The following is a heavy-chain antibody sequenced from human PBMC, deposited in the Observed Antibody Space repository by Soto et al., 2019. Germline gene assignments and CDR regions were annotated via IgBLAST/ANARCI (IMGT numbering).Heavy chain of an antibody. CDR3: ASLRRVPDYYYYYGMDV. CDR2: IYYSGST. Sequence: QLQLQESGPGLVKPSETLSLTCTVSGGSISSSSYYWGWIRQPPGKGLEWIGSIYYSGSTYYNPSLKSRVTISVDTSKNQFSLKLSSVTAADTAVYYCASLRRVPDYYYYYGMDVWGQGTTVTVSS. V-gene: IGHV4-39*01. CDR1: GGSISSSSYY. D-gene: IGHD2-2*01. J-gene: IGHJ6*02.